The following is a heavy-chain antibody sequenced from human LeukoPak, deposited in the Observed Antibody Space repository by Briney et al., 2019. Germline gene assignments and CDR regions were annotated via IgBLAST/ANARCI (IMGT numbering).Heavy chain of an antibody. V-gene: IGHV3-30-3*01. CDR2: ISYDGSNE. CDR1: GFTFSRYA. CDR3: ARDRSVYYYYGMDV. Sequence: GRSLRLSCVASGFTFSRYAMHWVRQAPGKGLEWVAVISYDGSNEYYADSVKGRFTISRDNSKNTLYLQMNSLRAEDTAVYYCARDRSVYYYYGMDVWGQGTTVTVSS. J-gene: IGHJ6*02. D-gene: IGHD1-26*01.